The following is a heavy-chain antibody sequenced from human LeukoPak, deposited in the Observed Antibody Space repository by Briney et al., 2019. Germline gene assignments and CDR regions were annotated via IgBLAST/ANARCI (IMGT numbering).Heavy chain of an antibody. V-gene: IGHV3-23*01. Sequence: GGSLRLSCAASGFTFSSYAMSWVRQAPGKGLEWVSGISGSGGSTYYADSVKGRFTISRDNSKNTLYLQMNSLRAEDTAVYYCAQDGKDYDSSAHEYFQHWGQGTLVTVSS. J-gene: IGHJ1*01. D-gene: IGHD3-22*01. CDR1: GFTFSSYA. CDR2: ISGSGGST. CDR3: AQDGKDYDSSAHEYFQH.